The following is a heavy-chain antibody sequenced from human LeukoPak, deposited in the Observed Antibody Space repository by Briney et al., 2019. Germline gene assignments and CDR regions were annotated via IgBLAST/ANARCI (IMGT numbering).Heavy chain of an antibody. J-gene: IGHJ6*03. CDR1: GFTFTTSA. V-gene: IGHV3-23*01. Sequence: PGGSLRLSCAASGFTFTTSAMTWVRQAPGKGLEWVSYISDSGISTYYADSVKGRFTISRDNSKNMLHLQMTSLRAEDTAVYYCAKYITVTTNSYYYYMDVWGKGTTVTVSS. CDR3: AKYITVTTNSYYYYMDV. D-gene: IGHD4-11*01. CDR2: ISDSGIST.